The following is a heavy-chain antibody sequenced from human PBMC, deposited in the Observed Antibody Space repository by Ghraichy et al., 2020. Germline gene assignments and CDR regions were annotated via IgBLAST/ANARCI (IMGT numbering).Heavy chain of an antibody. V-gene: IGHV3-48*01. J-gene: IGHJ6*02. CDR3: ARSPYMAVAATSYGMDV. CDR2: ISSSSSNI. Sequence: GGSLRLSCAASGFTFSDYSMNWARQAPGKGLEWVSYISSSSSNIYYADSVKGRFTISRDNAKNSLYLQMNSLRAEDTAVYYCARSPYMAVAATSYGMDVWGQGTTVTVSS. CDR1: GFTFSDYS. D-gene: IGHD6-19*01.